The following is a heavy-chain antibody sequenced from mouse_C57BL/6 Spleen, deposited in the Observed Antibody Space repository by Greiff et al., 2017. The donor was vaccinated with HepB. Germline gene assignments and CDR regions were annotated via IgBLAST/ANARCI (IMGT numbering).Heavy chain of an antibody. CDR1: GFTFSSYT. CDR3: ARDGYYVDY. Sequence: EVQRVESGGGLVKPGGSLKLSCAASGFTFSSYTMSWVRQTPEKRLEWVATISGGGGNTYYPDSVKGRFTISRDNAKNTLYLQMSSLRSEDTALYYCARDGYYVDYWGQGTTLTVSS. CDR2: ISGGGGNT. D-gene: IGHD2-3*01. V-gene: IGHV5-9*01. J-gene: IGHJ2*01.